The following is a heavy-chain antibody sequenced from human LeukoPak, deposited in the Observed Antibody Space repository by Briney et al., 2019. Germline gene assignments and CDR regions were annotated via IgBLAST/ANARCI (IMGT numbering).Heavy chain of an antibody. CDR2: IYDSGIA. J-gene: IGHJ4*02. CDR3: ARDSGYEREFDY. V-gene: IGHV4-30-4*07. D-gene: IGHD5-12*01. Sequence: PSETLSLTCVVSGDSITSGGYSWSWIRQPPGKGLEWVGYIYDSGIAFYNPSLKSRVTMSVDTSKNQFSLKLSSVTAADTAVYYCARDSGYEREFDYWGQGTLVTVSS. CDR1: GDSITSGGYS.